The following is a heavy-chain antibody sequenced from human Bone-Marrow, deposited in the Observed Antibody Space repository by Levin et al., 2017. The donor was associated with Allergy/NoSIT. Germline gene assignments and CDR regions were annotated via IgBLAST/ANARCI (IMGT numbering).Heavy chain of an antibody. CDR3: ARGRYCSNTSCYRSYYFDY. Sequence: GESLKISCAASGFTFTRYDMHWVRQATGKGLEWVSGIGNAGDTYYPDSVKGRFTISREDAEDSLYLQMNSLRAGDTAVYYCARGRYCSNTSCYRSYYFDYWGQGILVTVSS. V-gene: IGHV3-13*01. CDR1: GFTFTRYD. J-gene: IGHJ4*02. D-gene: IGHD2-2*01. CDR2: IGNAGDT.